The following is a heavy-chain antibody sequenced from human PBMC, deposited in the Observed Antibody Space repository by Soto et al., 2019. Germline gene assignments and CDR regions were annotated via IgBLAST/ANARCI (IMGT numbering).Heavy chain of an antibody. CDR3: AKEENCSSTSCYGLGYYYMDV. V-gene: IGHV3-23*01. CDR1: GFTFSSYA. Sequence: GGSLRLSCAASGFTFSSYAMSWVRQAPGKGLEWVSAISGSGGSTYYADSVKGRFTISRDNSKNTLYLQMNSLRAEDTAVYYCAKEENCSSTSCYGLGYYYMDVWGKGTTVTVSS. D-gene: IGHD2-2*01. CDR2: ISGSGGST. J-gene: IGHJ6*03.